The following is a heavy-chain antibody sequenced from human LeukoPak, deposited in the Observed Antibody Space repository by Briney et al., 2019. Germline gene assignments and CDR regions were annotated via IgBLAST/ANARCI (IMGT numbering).Heavy chain of an antibody. CDR2: ISGSGGST. CDR1: GFTFSNDW. Sequence: GGSLRLSCAAAGFTFSNDWMHWVRQAPGKGLEWVSAISGSGGSTYYADSVKGRFTISRDNSKNTLYLQMNSLRAEDTAVYYCAKSEFPDRNNWFDPWGQGTLVTVSS. D-gene: IGHD1-14*01. CDR3: AKSEFPDRNNWFDP. V-gene: IGHV3-23*01. J-gene: IGHJ5*02.